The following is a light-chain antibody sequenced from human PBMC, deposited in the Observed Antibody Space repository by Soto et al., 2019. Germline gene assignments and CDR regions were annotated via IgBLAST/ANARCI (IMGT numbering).Light chain of an antibody. CDR1: SSNIGSNT. V-gene: IGLV1-44*01. CDR2: SNN. Sequence: QSVLTQPPSASGTPGQRVTISCSGSSSNIGSNTVNWYQQLPGTAPKLLIYSNNQRPSGGPDRFSGSKVGTSASLAISGLPSEYEADYYCAAWDDSMNGYVFGTGTKVTVL. J-gene: IGLJ1*01. CDR3: AAWDDSMNGYV.